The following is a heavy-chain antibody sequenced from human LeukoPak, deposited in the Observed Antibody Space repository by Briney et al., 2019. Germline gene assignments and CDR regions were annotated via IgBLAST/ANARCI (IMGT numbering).Heavy chain of an antibody. CDR2: ISSSGSTI. CDR1: GFTFSSYE. V-gene: IGHV3-48*03. J-gene: IGHJ4*02. CDR3: ANFPDRRDY. Sequence: GGSLRLSCAASGFTFSSYEMNWVRQAPGKGLEWVSYISSSGSTIYYADSVKGRFTISRDNAKNSLYLQMNSLRAEDTAVYYCANFPDRRDYWGQGTLVTVSS. D-gene: IGHD3-3*01.